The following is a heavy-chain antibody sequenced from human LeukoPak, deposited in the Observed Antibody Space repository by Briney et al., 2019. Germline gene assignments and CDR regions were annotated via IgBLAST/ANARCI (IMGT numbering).Heavy chain of an antibody. CDR3: ARDGGWLQSLLDY. Sequence: ASVKVSCKASGYTFTSYAMHWVRQAPGQRLEWMGWINASNGNTKYSQKFQGRVTINRDTSASTAYMELSSLRSEDTAVYYCARDGGWLQSLLDYWGQGTLVTVSS. V-gene: IGHV1-3*01. CDR2: INASNGNT. J-gene: IGHJ4*02. CDR1: GYTFTSYA. D-gene: IGHD5-24*01.